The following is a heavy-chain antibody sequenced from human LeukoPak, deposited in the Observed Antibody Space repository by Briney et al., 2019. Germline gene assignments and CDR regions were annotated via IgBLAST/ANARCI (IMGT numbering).Heavy chain of an antibody. V-gene: IGHV1-24*01. CDR2: FDPEDGET. J-gene: IGHJ4*02. CDR1: GYTLTELS. CDR3: ATVGYNWNYYFDY. Sequence: ASVKVSCKVSGYTLTELSMHWVRQAPGKGLEWMGGFDPEDGETIYAQKFQGRVTMTEDTSTDTAYMEMSSLRSEDTAVYYCATVGYNWNYYFDYWGQGTLVTVTS. D-gene: IGHD1-7*01.